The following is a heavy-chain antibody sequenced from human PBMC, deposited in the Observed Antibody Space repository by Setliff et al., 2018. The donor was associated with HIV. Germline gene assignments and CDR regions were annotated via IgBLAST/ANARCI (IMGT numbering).Heavy chain of an antibody. J-gene: IGHJ4*02. CDR2: INHSGST. CDR3: ASVLRYYGSGSYPFGY. Sequence: SETLSLTCTVSGGSISSYYWSWIRQPPGKGLEWIGYINHSGSTNYNPSLKSRVTISGDTSKNQFSLKLSSVTAADTAVYYCASVLRYYGSGSYPFGYWGQGTLVTVSS. CDR1: GGSISSYY. D-gene: IGHD3-10*01. V-gene: IGHV4-59*12.